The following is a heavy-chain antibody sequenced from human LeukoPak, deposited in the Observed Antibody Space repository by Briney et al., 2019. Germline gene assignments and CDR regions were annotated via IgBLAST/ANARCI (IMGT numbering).Heavy chain of an antibody. J-gene: IGHJ4*02. Sequence: SSETLSLTCTVSGGSISSSSYYWGWIRQPPGKGLEWIGSICYSGSTYYNPSLKSRVTISVDTSKNQFSLNLSSVTAADTAVYYCARLYYDSSGYYQICYFDYWGQGTLVTVSS. CDR1: GGSISSSSYY. V-gene: IGHV4-39*01. D-gene: IGHD3-22*01. CDR2: ICYSGST. CDR3: ARLYYDSSGYYQICYFDY.